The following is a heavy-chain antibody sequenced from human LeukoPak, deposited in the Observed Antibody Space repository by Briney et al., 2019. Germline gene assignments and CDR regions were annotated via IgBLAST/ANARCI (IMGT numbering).Heavy chain of an antibody. J-gene: IGHJ3*02. D-gene: IGHD2-2*01. CDR1: GGSISSSNW. CDR3: ARDSRYCSNIRCYSWDAFDI. Sequence: SGTLSLTCAVSGGSISSSNWWSWVRQPPGKGLEWIGEIYHSGSTNYNPSLKSRVTISVDKSKYQFSLNLSSVTAADTAVYYCARDSRYCSNIRCYSWDAFDIWGHGTMVTVSS. V-gene: IGHV4-4*02. CDR2: IYHSGST.